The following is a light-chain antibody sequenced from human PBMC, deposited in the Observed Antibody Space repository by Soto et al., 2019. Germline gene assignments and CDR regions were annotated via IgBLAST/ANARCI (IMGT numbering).Light chain of an antibody. J-gene: IGKJ4*01. CDR3: QQYNNYPLS. CDR2: DDS. Sequence: DIQMTQSPSTLSASVGDIVTITSRASQSISSWLAWYQQKPGKAPNLLIYDDSSLENGVPSSFVGSGSGTEFTLTIASLHPDDFATYYCQQYNNYPLSCGGGTKVEIK. CDR1: QSISSW. V-gene: IGKV1-5*01.